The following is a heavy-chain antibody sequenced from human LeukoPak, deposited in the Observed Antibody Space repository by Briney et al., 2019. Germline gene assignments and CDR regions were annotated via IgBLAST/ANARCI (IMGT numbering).Heavy chain of an antibody. Sequence: ASVKVSFKGSGYTFTGYYMYWVRQPPGQGLEWMGLINPNSGGTNYAQKFQGRVTMTRDTSITTAYMELSGLRSDDTAVYYCARAVAEAFDIWGQGTMVTVSS. CDR1: GYTFTGYY. CDR3: ARAVAEAFDI. D-gene: IGHD6-19*01. CDR2: INPNSGGT. J-gene: IGHJ3*02. V-gene: IGHV1-2*02.